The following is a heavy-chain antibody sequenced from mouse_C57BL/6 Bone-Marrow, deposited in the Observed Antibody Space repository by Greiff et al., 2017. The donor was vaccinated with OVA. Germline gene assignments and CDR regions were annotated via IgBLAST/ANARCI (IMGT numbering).Heavy chain of an antibody. D-gene: IGHD1-1*02. CDR2: IYPGDGDT. CDR1: GYAFTSYC. CDR3: ARGGGSFAY. V-gene: IGHV1-80*01. J-gene: IGHJ3*01. Sequence: VQLQQSGAELVKPGASVKISCKASGYAFTSYCMNWVKQRPGQGLEWIGQIYPGDGDTNYNGKFKGKATLTADESSSTAYMLLSSLTAEDSAVNFEARGGGSFAYWGQGTLITVSA.